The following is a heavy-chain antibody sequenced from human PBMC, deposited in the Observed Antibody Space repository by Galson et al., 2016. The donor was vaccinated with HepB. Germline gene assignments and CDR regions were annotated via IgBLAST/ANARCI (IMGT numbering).Heavy chain of an antibody. J-gene: IGHJ4*02. CDR2: IIGTGFHT. V-gene: IGHV3-23*01. CDR1: GFIFSRYE. Sequence: SLRLSCAASGFIFSRYEMNWVRQAPGKGLEWISNIIGTGFHTYYAESVKGRFTVSRDNSNNTLYLQMNSLRVEDTAVYYCAREACHDTSCYNYLDYWGQGILVTVS. CDR3: AREACHDTSCYNYLDY. D-gene: IGHD2-2*02.